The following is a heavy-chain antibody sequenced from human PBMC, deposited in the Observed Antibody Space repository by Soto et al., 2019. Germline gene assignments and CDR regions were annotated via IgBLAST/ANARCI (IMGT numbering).Heavy chain of an antibody. D-gene: IGHD6-6*01. CDR3: AKGRYSTSSYDDDYTMDV. CDR1: GFTFTDYG. J-gene: IGHJ6*02. Sequence: GGSLRLSCEASGFTFTDYGLHWVRQAPGKGLEWLAVISHDGTNKYYADSVKGRFTISRDNSKNTLYLQMNSLRAEDTAVFYCAKGRYSTSSYDDDYTMDVWGQGTTVTVSS. CDR2: ISHDGTNK. V-gene: IGHV3-30*18.